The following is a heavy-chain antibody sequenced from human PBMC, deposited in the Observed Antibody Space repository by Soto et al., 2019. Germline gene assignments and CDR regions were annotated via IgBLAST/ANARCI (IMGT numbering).Heavy chain of an antibody. CDR1: GGSISSSY. CDR3: AREKYYIGSGTLSGMDV. V-gene: IGHV4-59*01. J-gene: IGHJ6*02. Sequence: SETLSLTCTVSGGSISSSYWSWIRQPPGKGLEWIGYIYYTGSTNYNPSLKSRVTISVDTSKNHFSLKLSSVTAADTAVYYCAREKYYIGSGTLSGMDVWGQGTTVTVSS. CDR2: IYYTGST. D-gene: IGHD3-10*01.